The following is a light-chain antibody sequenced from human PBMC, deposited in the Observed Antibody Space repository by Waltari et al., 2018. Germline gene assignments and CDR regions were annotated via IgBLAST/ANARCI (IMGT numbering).Light chain of an antibody. J-gene: IGKJ4*01. Sequence: DIVITQSPDSLAVSLGERATINSKSSQSVLYSSNNDRKYLAWYQQKPGQPPKLLFYWASTRESGVPDRFRGSGSETDFTLTISSLQAEDVAVYFCQQYYSTPLTFGGGTKVEIK. CDR2: WAS. V-gene: IGKV4-1*01. CDR3: QQYYSTPLT. CDR1: QSVLYSSNNDRKY.